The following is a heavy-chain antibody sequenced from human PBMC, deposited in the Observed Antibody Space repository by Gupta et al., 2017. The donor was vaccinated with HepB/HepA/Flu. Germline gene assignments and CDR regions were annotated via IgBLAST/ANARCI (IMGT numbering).Heavy chain of an antibody. D-gene: IGHD1-14*01. CDR1: GFTASSHY. Sequence: DVHLVESGGCLALPGGSLRLFRAASGFTASSHYMSWVRQAPGKGLAWVSVIYRDDYTYHADSVKGRFSISRDNSKNTLYLQMNSLRLDDTAVYYCARDPGLPNGFSVWGQGTTVTVSS. J-gene: IGHJ6*02. CDR2: IYRDDYT. CDR3: ARDPGLPNGFSV. V-gene: IGHV3-66*01.